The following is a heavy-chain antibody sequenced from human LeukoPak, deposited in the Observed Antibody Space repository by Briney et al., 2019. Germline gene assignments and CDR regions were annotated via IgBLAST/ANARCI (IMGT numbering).Heavy chain of an antibody. J-gene: IGHJ3*02. CDR2: IYHSGST. V-gene: IGHV4-30-2*01. CDR1: GGSISSGGYS. CDR3: ARVLGPDAFDI. Sequence: SETLSLTCAVSGGSISSGGYSWSWIRQPPGKGLEWIGYIYHSGSTYYNPSLKSRVTISVDRSKNQFSLKLSFVTAADTAVCYCARVLGPDAFDIWGQGTMVTVSS.